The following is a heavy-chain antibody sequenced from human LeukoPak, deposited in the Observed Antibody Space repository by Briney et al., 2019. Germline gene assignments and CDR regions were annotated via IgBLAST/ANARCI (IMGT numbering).Heavy chain of an antibody. V-gene: IGHV3-20*04. CDR2: INWNGGST. CDR1: EFIFDDYA. D-gene: IGHD1-26*01. CDR3: ARDKVVGATFFDY. Sequence: PGGSLRLSCAASEFIFDDYAMSWVRQGPGKGLEWVSGINWNGGSTGYADSVKGRFTISRDNSKNTLYLQMNSLRDEDTAVYYCARDKVVGATFFDYWGQGTLVTVSS. J-gene: IGHJ4*02.